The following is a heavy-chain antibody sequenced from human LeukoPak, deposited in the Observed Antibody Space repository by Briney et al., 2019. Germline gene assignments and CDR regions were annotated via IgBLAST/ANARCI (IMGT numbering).Heavy chain of an antibody. D-gene: IGHD3-3*01. J-gene: IGHJ4*02. CDR1: GFTFSTYG. CDR3: ARGGPPPNLRGFDY. CDR2: IRGSGYDT. Sequence: PGGTLRLSCAASGFTFSTYGMTWVRQAPGKGLEWVSGIRGSGYDTYYADSVMGRFTISRDNSKNTLYLQMNSLRAEDTAVYYCARGGPPPNLRGFDYWGQGTLVTVSS. V-gene: IGHV3-23*01.